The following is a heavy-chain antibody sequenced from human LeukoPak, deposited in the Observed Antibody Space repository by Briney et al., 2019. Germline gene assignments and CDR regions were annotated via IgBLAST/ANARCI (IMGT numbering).Heavy chain of an antibody. CDR3: ATRGKTMVRGVIGY. V-gene: IGHV4-34*01. Sequence: PSETLSLTCAVYGGSFSGYYWSWIRQPPGKGLEWIGEINHSGTTNYNPSLKSRVTISVDTSKNQFSLKLSCVTAADTAVYYCATRGKTMVRGVIGYWGQGTLVTVSS. J-gene: IGHJ4*02. CDR1: GGSFSGYY. CDR2: INHSGTT. D-gene: IGHD3-10*01.